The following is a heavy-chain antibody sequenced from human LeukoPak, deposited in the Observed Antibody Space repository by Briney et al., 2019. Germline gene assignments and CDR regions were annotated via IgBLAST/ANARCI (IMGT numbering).Heavy chain of an antibody. Sequence: SETLSLTCTVSGGSISTGTYYWSWIRQPPGKGLEWIGSIYNSGSTYYNPSLKSRVTISVDTSKNQFSLKLSSVTAADTAVYYCASRDSSGYSFWGQGTLVTVSS. J-gene: IGHJ4*02. CDR1: GGSISTGTYY. D-gene: IGHD3-22*01. CDR3: ASRDSSGYSF. V-gene: IGHV4-39*01. CDR2: IYNSGST.